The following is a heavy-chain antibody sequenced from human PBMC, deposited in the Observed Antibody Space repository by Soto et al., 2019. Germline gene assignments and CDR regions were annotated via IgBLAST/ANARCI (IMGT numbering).Heavy chain of an antibody. D-gene: IGHD2-15*01. CDR3: ARDCSGGSCYPALGA. CDR1: GFAVSNTY. J-gene: IGHJ5*02. CDR2: IYSDGTT. V-gene: IGHV3-53*01. Sequence: EVHLVESGGGLIQPGGSLTLSCAASGFAVSNTYMSWVRQAPGRGLEWVSFIYSDGTTCYADSVKGRFTISRDTCKNTLSLQMNSLRAEDTAVYYCARDCSGGSCYPALGAWGQGTLVTVSS.